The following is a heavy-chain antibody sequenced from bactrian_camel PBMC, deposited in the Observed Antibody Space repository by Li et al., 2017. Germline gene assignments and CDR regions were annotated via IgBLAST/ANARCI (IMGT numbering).Heavy chain of an antibody. J-gene: IGHJ4*01. CDR3: MLRCRNTYWSGESSY. V-gene: IGHV3S55*01. D-gene: IGHD1*01. CDR1: VNTRCSYA. CDR2: IDSDGSR. Sequence: HVQLVESGGGSVQAGGSLRLSCVASVNTRCSYAMNFNWYRQAPGKEREFVSIIDSDGSRLYADSVKGRFTISQGNARSTLYLQMNSLQPEDTAMYYCMLRCRNTYWSGESSYWGQGTQVTVS.